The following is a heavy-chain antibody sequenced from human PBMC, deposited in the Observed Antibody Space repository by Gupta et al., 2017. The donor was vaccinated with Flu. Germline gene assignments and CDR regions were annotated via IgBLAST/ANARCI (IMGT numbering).Heavy chain of an antibody. D-gene: IGHD1-26*01. J-gene: IGHJ4*02. CDR3: AKGLRGTYDY. CDR1: GFTFSTYA. Sequence: GFTFSTYAMTWVRQAPGKGLEWISSISGSDGGTYYADSVRGRFTISRDNSKNTLYLVMNRLRAEDTAIYFCAKGLRGTYDYWGRGTLVTVSS. V-gene: IGHV3-23*01. CDR2: ISGSDGGT.